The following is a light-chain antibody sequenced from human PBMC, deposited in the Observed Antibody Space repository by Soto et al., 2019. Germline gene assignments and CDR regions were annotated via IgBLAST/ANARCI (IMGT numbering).Light chain of an antibody. CDR1: SSDVGGYNY. Sequence: QSALTQPASVSGSPGQSITISCTGISSDVGGYNYVSWYQQHPGKAPKLMIYEVSNRPSGVSNRFSGSKSGNTASLTISGLQAEDEADYYCSSYTSSSTPPFVFGTGTKLTVL. CDR2: EVS. V-gene: IGLV2-14*01. J-gene: IGLJ1*01. CDR3: SSYTSSSTPPFV.